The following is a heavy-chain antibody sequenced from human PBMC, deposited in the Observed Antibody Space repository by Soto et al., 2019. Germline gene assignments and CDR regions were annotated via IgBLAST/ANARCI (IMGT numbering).Heavy chain of an antibody. Sequence: QVQLVESGGGVVQPGRSLRLSCAASGFTFSSYGMHWVRQAPGKGLDLVAVVWSDGSNKYYADSVKGRFTISRDNSKNTLYLHMHSMRAADKVVYYCARDSVDIVVVPGTITRGLYYYYYMDVWRKGTTVTVSS. CDR3: ARDSVDIVVVPGTITRGLYYYYYMDV. D-gene: IGHD2-2*03. V-gene: IGHV3-33*01. CDR1: GFTFSSYG. CDR2: VWSDGSNK. J-gene: IGHJ6*03.